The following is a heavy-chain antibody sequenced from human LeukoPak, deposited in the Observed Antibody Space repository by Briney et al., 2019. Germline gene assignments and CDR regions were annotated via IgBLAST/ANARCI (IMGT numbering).Heavy chain of an antibody. Sequence: SETLSLTCAVSNDSISLYYWSWIRQTPGKALQWIGFIYYTGSASYNPSLKTRVTISVDTSKNQFYLNLRSVTAADTPVYYFARHSRGLDPFVIWGQRTMGTVSS. CDR3: ARHSRGLDPFVI. CDR1: NDSISLYY. CDR2: IYYTGSA. J-gene: IGHJ3*02. V-gene: IGHV4-59*08.